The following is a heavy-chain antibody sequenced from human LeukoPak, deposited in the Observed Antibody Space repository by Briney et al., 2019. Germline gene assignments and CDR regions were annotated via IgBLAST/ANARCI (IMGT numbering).Heavy chain of an antibody. CDR1: GGSISSSSYY. CDR2: IYYSGST. D-gene: IGHD6-19*01. V-gene: IGHV4-39*01. Sequence: SETLSLTCTVSGGSISSSSYYWGWIRQPPGKGLEWIGSIYYSGSTYYNPSLKSRVTLSVDTSKNQFSLKLSSVTAADTAVYYCARRGIAVAGINYFDYWGQGTLVTVSS. J-gene: IGHJ4*02. CDR3: ARRGIAVAGINYFDY.